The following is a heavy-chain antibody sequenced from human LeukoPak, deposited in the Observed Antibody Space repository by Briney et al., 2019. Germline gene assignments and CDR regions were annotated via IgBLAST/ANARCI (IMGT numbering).Heavy chain of an antibody. D-gene: IGHD1-1*01. V-gene: IGHV3-23*01. CDR3: AKFQTNWNDVSSRDY. Sequence: GGSLRLSCAASGFTFSSYAMSWVRQAPGKGLEWVSAISGSGGSTYYADSVKGRFTISRDNSKNTLYLQMNSLRAEDTAVYYCAKFQTNWNDVSSRDYWVQGTLVTVSS. J-gene: IGHJ4*02. CDR2: ISGSGGST. CDR1: GFTFSSYA.